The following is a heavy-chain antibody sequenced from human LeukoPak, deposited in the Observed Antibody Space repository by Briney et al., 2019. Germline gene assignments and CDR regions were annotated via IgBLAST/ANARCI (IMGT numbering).Heavy chain of an antibody. Sequence: GGSLRLSCAASGFTFSSYAMSWVRQAPGKGLEWVSTISGSGGGTYYADSVKGRFTISRDNSKNTLYLQMNSLRGEDTAVYYCVKFRGQLLSSYYFDYWGQGTLVTVSS. D-gene: IGHD2-2*01. CDR2: ISGSGGGT. CDR3: VKFRGQLLSSYYFDY. CDR1: GFTFSSYA. J-gene: IGHJ4*02. V-gene: IGHV3-23*01.